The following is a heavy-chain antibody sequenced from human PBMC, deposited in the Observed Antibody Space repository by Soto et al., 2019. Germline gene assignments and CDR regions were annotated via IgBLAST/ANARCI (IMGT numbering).Heavy chain of an antibody. CDR3: AKVPLGEGSSWYDY. Sequence: PGGSLRLSCAASGFTFSSYGMAWVRQAPGKGLEWVSAISNSGGRTYYADSVKGRFTISRDNSKNTVYLQMNSLRAEDTAVYYCAKVPLGEGSSWYDYWGQGTQVTVSS. CDR2: ISNSGGRT. CDR1: GFTFSSYG. D-gene: IGHD6-13*01. J-gene: IGHJ4*02. V-gene: IGHV3-23*01.